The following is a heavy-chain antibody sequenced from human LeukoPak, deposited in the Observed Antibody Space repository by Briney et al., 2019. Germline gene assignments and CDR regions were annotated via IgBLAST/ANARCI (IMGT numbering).Heavy chain of an antibody. CDR2: IFDSGST. J-gene: IGHJ3*02. CDR3: ARDPYGPPDAFDI. D-gene: IGHD3-10*01. CDR1: GDSISPNF. Sequence: SETLSLTCSVSGDSISPNFWTWIRQPPGKGLEWIGYIFDSGSTNHNPSLKSRVTISLDTSKNQFSLKLDSVTAADTAVYFCARDPYGPPDAFDIWGQGTTVTVSS. V-gene: IGHV4-59*01.